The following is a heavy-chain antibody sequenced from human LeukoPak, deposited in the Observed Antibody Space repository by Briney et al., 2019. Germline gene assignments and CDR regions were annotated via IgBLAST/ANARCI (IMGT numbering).Heavy chain of an antibody. V-gene: IGHV3-74*01. CDR2: ISSDGTNT. Sequence: GGSLRLSCAASGFTFSSFWMHWVRQVPGKGLVWVSRISSDGTNTTYADSVKGRFTISRDNAKNTLYLQMNSLRAEDTAVYYCARAQPSYSSGWYVTGKDAFDIWGQGTMVTVSS. CDR3: ARAQPSYSSGWYVTGKDAFDI. CDR1: GFTFSSFW. D-gene: IGHD6-19*01. J-gene: IGHJ3*02.